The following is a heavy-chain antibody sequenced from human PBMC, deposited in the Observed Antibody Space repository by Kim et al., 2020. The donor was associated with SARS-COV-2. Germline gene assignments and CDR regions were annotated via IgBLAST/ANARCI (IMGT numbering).Heavy chain of an antibody. CDR1: GYTFTSYY. CDR3: ARSAEGGSEFDS. J-gene: IGHJ4*02. V-gene: IGHV1-46*01. Sequence: ASVKVSCKASGYTFTSYYMHWVRQAPGQGLEWMGIINPSGGSTSCAQSFQSRVILTRDTSTSTVYMELSSLRSEDTAVYFCARSAEGGSEFDSWGQGTLVTVSS. D-gene: IGHD1-26*01. CDR2: INPSGGST.